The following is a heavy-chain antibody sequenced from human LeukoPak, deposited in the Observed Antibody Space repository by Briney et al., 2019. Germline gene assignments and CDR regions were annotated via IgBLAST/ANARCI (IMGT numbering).Heavy chain of an antibody. CDR1: GFTVSTNY. CDR3: ARGGAGYAFDY. Sequence: PGGSLRLSCAASGFTVSTNYMSWVRQAPGKGLEWVSVISSGGTPYYADSVKGRFTTSRDSSENTLYLQMHSLRAEDTAVYYCARGGAGYAFDYWGQGTLVTVSS. V-gene: IGHV3-66*02. CDR2: ISSGGTP. J-gene: IGHJ4*02. D-gene: IGHD5-12*01.